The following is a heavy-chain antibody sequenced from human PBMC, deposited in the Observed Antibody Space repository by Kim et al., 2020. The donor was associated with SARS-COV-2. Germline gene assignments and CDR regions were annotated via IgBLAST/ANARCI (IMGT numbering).Heavy chain of an antibody. CDR3: ARDQGGRFDY. V-gene: IGHV6-1*01. D-gene: IGHD1-26*01. Sequence: SNDDAVSVKSPITVNPDTSKNQFSLQLNSVTPEDTAVYYCARDQGGRFDYWGQGTLVTVSS. J-gene: IGHJ4*02. CDR2: SN.